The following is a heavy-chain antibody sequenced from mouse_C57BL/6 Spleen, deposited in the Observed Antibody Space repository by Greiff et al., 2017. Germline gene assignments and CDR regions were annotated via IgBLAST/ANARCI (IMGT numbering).Heavy chain of an antibody. CDR1: GFTFSDYY. CDR2: ISNGGGST. V-gene: IGHV5-12*01. Sequence: EVKLVESGGGLVQPGGSLKLSCAASGFTFSDYYMYWVRQTPEKRLEWVAYISNGGGSTYYPDTVKGRFTISRDNAKNTLYLQRSRLKSEDTAMYYCARGVWYEDYYAMDYWGQGTSVTVSS. D-gene: IGHD2-10*02. J-gene: IGHJ4*01. CDR3: ARGVWYEDYYAMDY.